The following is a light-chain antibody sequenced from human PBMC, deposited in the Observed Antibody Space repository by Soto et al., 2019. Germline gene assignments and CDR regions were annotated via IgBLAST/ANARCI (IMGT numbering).Light chain of an antibody. CDR1: ESVSTF. V-gene: IGKV3D-15*01. CDR2: EAS. CDR3: QQYNNWSVT. Sequence: EIVLTQSPATLSLSPGERATLSCRASESVSTFLAWYQQKPGQAPRLLIYEASSRATGIPARFSGGGSGTDFTLTISSLQSEDFAVYYCQQYNNWSVTFGQGTKVDIK. J-gene: IGKJ1*01.